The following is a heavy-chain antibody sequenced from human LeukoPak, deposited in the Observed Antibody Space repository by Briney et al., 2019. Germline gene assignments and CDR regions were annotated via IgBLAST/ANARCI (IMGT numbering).Heavy chain of an antibody. V-gene: IGHV3-23*01. CDR2: LSGSGGST. CDR3: AKGGNYDFWSGYRFGY. J-gene: IGHJ4*02. D-gene: IGHD3-3*01. CDR1: GFTFSSYA. Sequence: PGGSLRLSCAASGFTFSSYAMSWVRPAPGKGLEWVSALSGSGGSTYYADSVKGRFTISRDNSKNTLYLQMNSLRAEDTAVYYCAKGGNYDFWSGYRFGYWGQGTLVTVSS.